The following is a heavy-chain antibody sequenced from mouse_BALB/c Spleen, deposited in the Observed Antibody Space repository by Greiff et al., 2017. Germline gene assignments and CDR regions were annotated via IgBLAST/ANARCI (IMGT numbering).Heavy chain of an antibody. CDR2: INPSNGGT. Sequence: VQLQQPGAELVKPGASVKLSCKASGYTFTSYWMHWVKLRPGQGFEWIGEINPSNGGTNYNEKFKRKATLTVDKSSSTAYMQLSSLTSEDSAVYSCENGPAYGCYAGGFAYWGQGTLVTVSA. D-gene: IGHD2-3*01. CDR3: ENGPAYGCYAGGFAY. CDR1: GYTFTSYW. V-gene: IGHV1S81*02. J-gene: IGHJ3*01.